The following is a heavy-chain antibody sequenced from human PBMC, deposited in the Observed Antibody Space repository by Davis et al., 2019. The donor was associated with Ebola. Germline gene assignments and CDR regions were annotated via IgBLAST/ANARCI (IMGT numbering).Heavy chain of an antibody. CDR3: VGDDGDSVEDGWFDP. CDR2: IYSVGTT. CDR1: EFAFGTKY. Sequence: SFAPSEFAFGTKYRNWFRPGPGKGLEWVSVIYSVGTTYSAASVKGRFTISRDNSKNTLYLLMDSLRAEDSAVYYCVGDDGDSVEDGWFDPWGQGTLVTVSS. V-gene: IGHV3-66*02. D-gene: IGHD1-1*01. J-gene: IGHJ5*02.